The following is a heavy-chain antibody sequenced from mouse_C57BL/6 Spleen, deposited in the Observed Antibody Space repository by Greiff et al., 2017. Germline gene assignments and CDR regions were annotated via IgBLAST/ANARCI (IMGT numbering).Heavy chain of an antibody. V-gene: IGHV10-1*01. D-gene: IGHD2-5*01. CDR1: GFSFNTYA. CDR2: IRSKSNNYAT. CDR3: VRQGGYYSNYYAMDY. Sequence: EAGGGLVQPKGSLKLSCAASGFSFNTYAMNWVRQAPGKGLEWVARIRSKSNNYATYYADSVKDRFTISRDDSESMLYLQMNNLKTEDTAMYYCVRQGGYYSNYYAMDYWGQGTSVTVSS. J-gene: IGHJ4*01.